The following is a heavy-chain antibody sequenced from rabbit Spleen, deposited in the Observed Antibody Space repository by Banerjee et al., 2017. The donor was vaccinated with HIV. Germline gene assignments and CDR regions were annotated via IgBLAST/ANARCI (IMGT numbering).Heavy chain of an antibody. CDR1: GFSFSSAYD. J-gene: IGHJ6*01. Sequence: QSLEESGGDLVKPGASLTLTCTASGFSFSSAYDMCWVRQAPGKGLEWIACIDGGSSGSTYYASWAKGRFTISNDNAQNTLYLQMNSLTAADTATYFCARDPYSYDDYGDYPFDFWGPGTLVTVS. CDR2: IDGGSSGST. D-gene: IGHD2-1*01. V-gene: IGHV1S40*01. CDR3: ARDPYSYDDYGDYPFDF.